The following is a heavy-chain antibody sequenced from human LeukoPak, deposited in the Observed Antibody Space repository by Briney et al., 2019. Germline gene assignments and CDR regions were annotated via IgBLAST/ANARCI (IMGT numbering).Heavy chain of an antibody. D-gene: IGHD3-10*01. Sequence: RGSLRLSCAASGFTFSSYWMSWVRQAPGKGLEWVANIEQDGSEKYYANSVKGRFTISRDNAKNSLYLQMNSLRADYTAVYYCARDDYYGSGSYAFDIWGQGTMVTVSS. V-gene: IGHV3-7*01. J-gene: IGHJ3*02. CDR1: GFTFSSYW. CDR2: IEQDGSEK. CDR3: ARDDYYGSGSYAFDI.